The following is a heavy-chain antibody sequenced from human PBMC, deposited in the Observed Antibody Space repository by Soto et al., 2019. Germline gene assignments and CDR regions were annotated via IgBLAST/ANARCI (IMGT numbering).Heavy chain of an antibody. Sequence: KGQEWIGEINHRGSTNYNSSLKSRVTISVDTSKNQFSLELSSVTAADTAVYYCAFLFFKEEDGIRDYLTVSAFLLNRSSDL. V-gene: IGHV4-34*01. D-gene: IGHD3-9*01. J-gene: IGHJ2*01. CDR3: AFLFFKEEDGIRDYLTVSAFLLNRSSDL. CDR2: INHRGST.